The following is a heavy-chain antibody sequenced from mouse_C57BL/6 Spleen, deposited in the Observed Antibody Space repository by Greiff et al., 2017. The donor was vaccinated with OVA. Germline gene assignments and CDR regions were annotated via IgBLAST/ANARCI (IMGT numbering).Heavy chain of an antibody. Sequence: QVHVKQSGAELARPGASVKLSCTASGYTFTSYGISWVKQSTGQGLEWIGEIYPKSGNTYYNEKFKGKATLTADTSSNTAYMELRRLTSEDSAVYYGAGYPLYYGSSHWCFDVWGTGTTVTVSS. CDR1: GYTFTSYG. CDR3: AGYPLYYGSSHWCFDV. V-gene: IGHV1-81*01. D-gene: IGHD1-1*01. CDR2: IYPKSGNT. J-gene: IGHJ1*03.